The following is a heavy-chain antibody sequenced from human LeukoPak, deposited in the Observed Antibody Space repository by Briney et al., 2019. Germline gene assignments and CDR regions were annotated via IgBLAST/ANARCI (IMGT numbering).Heavy chain of an antibody. D-gene: IGHD3-9*01. J-gene: IGHJ6*03. CDR2: IYYSGST. Sequence: SETLSPTCTVSGGPISSSSYYWGWIRQPPGKGLEWIGSIYYSGSTYYNPSLKSRVTISVDTSKNQFSLKLSSVTAADTAVYYCARSLEFTIWLVPTSYYYYMDVWGKGTTVTISS. V-gene: IGHV4-39*01. CDR3: ARSLEFTIWLVPTSYYYYMDV. CDR1: GGPISSSSYY.